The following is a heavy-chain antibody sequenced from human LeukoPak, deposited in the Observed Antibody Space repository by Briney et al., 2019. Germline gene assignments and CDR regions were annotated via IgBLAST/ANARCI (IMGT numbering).Heavy chain of an antibody. D-gene: IGHD6-19*01. CDR2: VTGSGDNT. CDR3: AKRAVAGTFDY. J-gene: IGHJ4*02. CDR1: GFTFTSNA. Sequence: PGGPLILSSQASGFTFTSNAMSGCGRAPGRGREGASGVTGSGDNTYYADSVKGRFTVSRDNSQNTLYLQMNSLRAEDTAVYYCAKRAVAGTFDYWGQGTLVTVSS. V-gene: IGHV3-23*01.